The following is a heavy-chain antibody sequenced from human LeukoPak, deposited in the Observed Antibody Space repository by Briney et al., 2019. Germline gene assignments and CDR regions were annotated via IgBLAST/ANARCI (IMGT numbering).Heavy chain of an antibody. V-gene: IGHV1-69*13. CDR3: ATAPHCTGRSCPPPYYYYYYGMDV. J-gene: IGHJ6*02. Sequence: ASVKVSCKASGGTFSSYAISWGRQAPGQGLEWMGGIIPIFGTANYAQKFQGRVTITADESTSTAYMELSSLRSEDPAVYYCATAPHCTGRSCPPPYYYYYYGMDVWGPGTTVTVSS. CDR1: GGTFSSYA. CDR2: IIPIFGTA. D-gene: IGHD2-15*01.